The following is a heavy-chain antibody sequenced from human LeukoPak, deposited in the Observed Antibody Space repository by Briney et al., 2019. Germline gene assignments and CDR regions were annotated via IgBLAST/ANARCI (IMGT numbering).Heavy chain of an antibody. CDR1: GGSISSSSYY. J-gene: IGHJ5*02. Sequence: SETLSLTCTVSGGSISSSSYYWSWIRQPPGKGLEWIGEINHSGSTNYNPSLKSRVTISVDTSKNQFSLKLSSVTAADTAVYYCARTWVWPFIGGSGSYYFQNWFDPWGQGTLVTVSS. V-gene: IGHV4-39*07. CDR3: ARTWVWPFIGGSGSYYFQNWFDP. D-gene: IGHD3-10*01. CDR2: INHSGST.